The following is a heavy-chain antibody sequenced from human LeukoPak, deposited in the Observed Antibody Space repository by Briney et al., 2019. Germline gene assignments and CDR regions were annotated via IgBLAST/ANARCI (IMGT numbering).Heavy chain of an antibody. Sequence: GVSLRFSCAASGFTFSSYEMNWVRQAPGKGLEGVSHISNSAIYYAHSVKGRFTISRDNAKNSVYLQMNSLRAEDTAVYYCASPRGRAFDLWGQGTMVTVSS. CDR3: ASPRGRAFDL. D-gene: IGHD3-16*01. CDR2: ISNSAI. V-gene: IGHV3-48*03. J-gene: IGHJ3*01. CDR1: GFTFSSYE.